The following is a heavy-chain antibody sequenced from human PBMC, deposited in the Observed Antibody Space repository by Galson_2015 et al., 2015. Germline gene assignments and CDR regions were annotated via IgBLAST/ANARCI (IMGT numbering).Heavy chain of an antibody. J-gene: IGHJ6*02. Sequence: ETLSLTCAVYGGSFSGYYWSWIRQPPGKGLEWIGEINHSGSTNYNPSLKSRVTISVDTSKNQFSLKLSSVTAADTAVYYCAREIVVVPAANPLYYYYGMDVWGQGTTVTVSS. CDR1: GGSFSGYY. CDR2: INHSGST. V-gene: IGHV4-34*01. D-gene: IGHD2-2*01. CDR3: AREIVVVPAANPLYYYYGMDV.